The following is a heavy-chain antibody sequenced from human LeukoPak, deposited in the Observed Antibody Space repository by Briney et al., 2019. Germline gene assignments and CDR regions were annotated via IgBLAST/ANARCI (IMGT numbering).Heavy chain of an antibody. D-gene: IGHD6-13*01. V-gene: IGHV3-30-3*01. Sequence: GRSLRLSCAASGFTFSSYAMHWVRQAPGKGLEWVAVISYDGSNKYYADSVKGRFTISRDNSKNTLYLQMNSLRAEDTAVYYCARWSSSWYFDYWGQGTLVTVSS. J-gene: IGHJ4*02. CDR2: ISYDGSNK. CDR3: ARWSSSWYFDY. CDR1: GFTFSSYA.